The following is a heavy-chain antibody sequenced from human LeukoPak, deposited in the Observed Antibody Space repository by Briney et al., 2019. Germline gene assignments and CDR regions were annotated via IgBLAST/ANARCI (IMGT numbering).Heavy chain of an antibody. CDR3: ARANPKYCSGGGCYYYYGMEL. D-gene: IGHD2-15*01. CDR1: GGSVSSGSYY. V-gene: IGHV4-61*01. CDR2: IYYSGST. J-gene: IGHJ6*02. Sequence: TSETLSLTCTVSGGSVSSGSYYWSWIRQPPGKGLEWIGDIYYSGSTNYNPSLKSRVTISVDTSKNQFSLKLSSVTAADTAVYYCARANPKYCSGGGCYYYYGMELWGQGTTVTVSS.